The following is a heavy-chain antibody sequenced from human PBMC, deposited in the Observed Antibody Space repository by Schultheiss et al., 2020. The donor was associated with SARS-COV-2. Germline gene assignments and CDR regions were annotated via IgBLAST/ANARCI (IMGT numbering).Heavy chain of an antibody. CDR2: IYWNDDK. J-gene: IGHJ3*02. CDR3: AHRLKSSGYDYEQDAFDI. V-gene: IGHV2-5*01. D-gene: IGHD3-22*01. CDR1: GFSLSTSGVG. Sequence: SGPTLVKPTQTLTLTCTFSGFSLSTSGVGVGWIRQPPGKALEWLALIYWNDDKRYSPSLKSRLTITKDTSKNQVVLTMTNMDPVDTATYYCAHRLKSSGYDYEQDAFDIWGQGTMVTVSS.